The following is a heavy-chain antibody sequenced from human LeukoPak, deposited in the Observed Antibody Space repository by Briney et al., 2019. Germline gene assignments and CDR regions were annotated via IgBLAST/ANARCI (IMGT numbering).Heavy chain of an antibody. CDR3: ARHSICFDA. CDR2: ISYSGSN. Sequence: PSETLSLTCTVSGGSISSYYWSWIRQPPGKGLEWIGYISYSGSNNYNPSPKSRVTISVDTSKNQFSLKLTSVTAADTAVYYCARHSICFDAWGQGTLVTVSS. J-gene: IGHJ5*02. V-gene: IGHV4-59*08. CDR1: GGSISSYY.